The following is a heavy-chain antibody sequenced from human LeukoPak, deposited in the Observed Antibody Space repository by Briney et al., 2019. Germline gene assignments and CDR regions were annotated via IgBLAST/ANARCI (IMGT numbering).Heavy chain of an antibody. CDR3: ARDASSTSSLFDY. Sequence: GGSLRLSCAVSGITLSNYGMSWVRQAPGKGLEWVAGISGSGGSTNYADSVKGRFTISRDNSKNTLYLQMNSLRAEDTAVYYCARDASSTSSLFDYWGQGTLVTVSS. V-gene: IGHV3-23*01. CDR2: ISGSGGST. CDR1: GITLSNYG. D-gene: IGHD2-2*01. J-gene: IGHJ4*02.